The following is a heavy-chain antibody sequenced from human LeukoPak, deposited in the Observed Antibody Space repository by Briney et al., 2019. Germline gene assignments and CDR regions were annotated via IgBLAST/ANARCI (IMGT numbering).Heavy chain of an antibody. Sequence: PSETLSLTCTVSGGSISSYYWSWIRQPAGKGLEWIGRIYTSGSTNYNPSLKSRVTMSVDTSKNQFSLKLSSVTAADTAVYYCAREVGSVYYYDSSGYYYYYFDYWGQGTLVTVSS. CDR1: GGSISSYY. J-gene: IGHJ4*02. D-gene: IGHD3-22*01. V-gene: IGHV4-4*07. CDR3: AREVGSVYYYDSSGYYYYYFDY. CDR2: IYTSGST.